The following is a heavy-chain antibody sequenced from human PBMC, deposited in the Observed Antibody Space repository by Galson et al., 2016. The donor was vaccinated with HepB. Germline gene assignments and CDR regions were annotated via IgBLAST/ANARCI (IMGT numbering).Heavy chain of an antibody. V-gene: IGHV4-39*01. J-gene: IGHJ3*02. CDR2: IYYSGST. CDR3: ARHSRRFSYGRDAFDI. CDR1: GFTFSNYE. D-gene: IGHD5-18*01. Sequence: LRLSCAASGFTFSNYEMNWVRQAPGKGLEWIGSIYYSGSTNYKSSLKSRVTISLDTHKNQFSLELSSVTAADTAIYYCARHSRRFSYGRDAFDIWGQGTMVTVSS.